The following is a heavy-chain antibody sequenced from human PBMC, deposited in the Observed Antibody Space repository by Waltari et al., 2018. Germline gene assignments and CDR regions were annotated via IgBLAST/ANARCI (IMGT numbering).Heavy chain of an antibody. CDR1: GYTFTGYY. Sequence: QVQLVQSGAEVKKPGASVKVSCKASGYTFTGYYMHWVRQAPGQGLEWMGRINPNRGGTNYAQKFQGRVTMTRDTSISTAYMELSRLRSDDTAVYYCARLWARSYYYGMDVWGQGTTVTVSS. J-gene: IGHJ6*02. CDR3: ARLWARSYYYGMDV. CDR2: INPNRGGT. D-gene: IGHD2-21*01. V-gene: IGHV1-2*06.